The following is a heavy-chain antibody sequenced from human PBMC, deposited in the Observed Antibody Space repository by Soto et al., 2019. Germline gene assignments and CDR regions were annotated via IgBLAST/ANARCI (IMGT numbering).Heavy chain of an antibody. D-gene: IGHD4-17*01. J-gene: IGHJ4*02. CDR2: IYYSGST. V-gene: IGHV4-59*08. CDR3: ARHAVFYGDYVDY. CDR1: GGSISSYY. Sequence: SETLSLTCTVSGGSISSYYWSWIRQPPGKGLEWIGYIYYSGSTNYNPSLKSRVTISVDTSKNQFSLKLSSVTAADTVVYYCARHAVFYGDYVDYWGQGTLVTVSS.